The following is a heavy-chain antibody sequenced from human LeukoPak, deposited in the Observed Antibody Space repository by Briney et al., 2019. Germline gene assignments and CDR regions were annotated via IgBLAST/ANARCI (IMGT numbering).Heavy chain of an antibody. CDR3: ARDKEYCSGGSCNAFDI. Sequence: SVKVSCRASGGTFSSYAISWVRQAPGQGLEWMGGIIPIFGTANYAQKFQGRVTITADESTSTAYMELSSLRSEDTAVYYCARDKEYCSGGSCNAFDIWGQGTMVTVSS. CDR2: IIPIFGTA. D-gene: IGHD2-15*01. J-gene: IGHJ3*02. CDR1: GGTFSSYA. V-gene: IGHV1-69*13.